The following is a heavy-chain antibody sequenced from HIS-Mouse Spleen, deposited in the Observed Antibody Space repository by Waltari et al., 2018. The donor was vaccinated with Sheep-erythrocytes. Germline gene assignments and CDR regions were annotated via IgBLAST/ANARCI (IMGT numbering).Heavy chain of an antibody. CDR3: ARGRYYYDSSGYYFDY. D-gene: IGHD3-22*01. J-gene: IGHJ4*02. V-gene: IGHV3-13*05. CDR1: GFTFSSYD. Sequence: EVQLVESGGGLVQPGGSLRLSCAASGFTFSSYDMPWVRQATGKGLEWVSAIGTAGDPYYPGSVKGRFTISRENAKNSLYLQMNSLRAGDTAVYYCARGRYYYDSSGYYFDYWGQGTLVTVSS. CDR2: IGTAGDP.